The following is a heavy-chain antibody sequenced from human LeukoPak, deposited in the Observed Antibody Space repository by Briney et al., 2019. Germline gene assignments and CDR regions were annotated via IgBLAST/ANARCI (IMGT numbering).Heavy chain of an antibody. CDR3: ARENTLVRGTRNPFDY. J-gene: IGHJ4*02. CDR1: GDSVSSNSAA. D-gene: IGHD3-10*01. CDR2: TYYRSKWYN. Sequence: SQTLSLTCAISGDSVSSNSAAWNWIRQSPSRGLEWLGRTYYRSKWYNDYAVSVKSRITINPDTSKNQFSLQLNSVTPEDTAVYYCARENTLVRGTRNPFDYWAGEPWSPSPQ. V-gene: IGHV6-1*01.